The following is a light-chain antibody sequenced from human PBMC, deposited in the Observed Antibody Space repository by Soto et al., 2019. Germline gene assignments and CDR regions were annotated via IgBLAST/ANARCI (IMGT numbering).Light chain of an antibody. V-gene: IGKV3D-20*02. Sequence: EIVLTQSPGTLSLSPGERATLSYRASQSVSNNYLAWYQQRPGQAPRLLIYGASKRATGIPDRFSGSGSGTDFTLSVNRLAPEDVAVYYCQQRSNWPLTFGGGTKVEI. CDR2: GAS. J-gene: IGKJ4*01. CDR3: QQRSNWPLT. CDR1: QSVSNNY.